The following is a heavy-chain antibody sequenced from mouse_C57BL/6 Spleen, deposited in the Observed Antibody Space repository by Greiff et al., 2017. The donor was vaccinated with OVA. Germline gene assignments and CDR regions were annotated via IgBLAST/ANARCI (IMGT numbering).Heavy chain of an antibody. V-gene: IGHV1-64*01. CDR2: IHPNSGST. CDR1: GYTFTSYW. J-gene: IGHJ1*03. Sequence: QVQLQQPGAELVKPGASVKLSCKASGYTFTSYWMHWVKQRPGQGLEWIGMIHPNSGSTNYNEKFKSKATLTVDKSSSTAYMQLSSLTSEDSAVYYWARSNYVWYFDVWGTGTTVTVSS. D-gene: IGHD2-4*01. CDR3: ARSNYVWYFDV.